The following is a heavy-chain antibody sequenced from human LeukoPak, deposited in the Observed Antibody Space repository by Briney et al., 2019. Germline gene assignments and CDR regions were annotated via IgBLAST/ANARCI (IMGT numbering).Heavy chain of an antibody. D-gene: IGHD2-15*01. CDR2: ISSSGSTI. J-gene: IGHJ4*02. CDR1: GFTFSNYE. CDR3: AREPLGYCSGGSCYTYYFDY. V-gene: IGHV3-48*03. Sequence: PGGSLRLSCAASGFTFSNYEMDWVRQAPGKGLEWVSYISSSGSTIYYADSVKGRFTISRDNAKKSLYLQMNSLRAEDTAVYYCAREPLGYCSGGSCYTYYFDYWGQGTLVTVSS.